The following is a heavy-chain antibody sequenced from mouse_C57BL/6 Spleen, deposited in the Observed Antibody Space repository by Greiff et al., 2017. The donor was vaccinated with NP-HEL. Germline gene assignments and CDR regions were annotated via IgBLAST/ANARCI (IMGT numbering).Heavy chain of an antibody. Sequence: EVQLVESGGGLVQPKGSLKLSCAASGFSFNTYAMNWVRQAPGKGLEWVARIRSKSNNYATYYADSVKDRFTISRDDSESMLYLQMNNLKTEDTAMYYCVRDHSNYLLDYWGQGTTLTVSS. J-gene: IGHJ2*01. CDR3: VRDHSNYLLDY. CDR2: IRSKSNNYAT. CDR1: GFSFNTYA. V-gene: IGHV10-1*01. D-gene: IGHD2-5*01.